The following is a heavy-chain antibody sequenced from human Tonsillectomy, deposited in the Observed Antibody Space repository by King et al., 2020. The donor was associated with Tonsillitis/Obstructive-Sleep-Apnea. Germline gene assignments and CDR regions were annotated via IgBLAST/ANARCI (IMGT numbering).Heavy chain of an antibody. CDR2: IYPGDSDT. V-gene: IGHV5-51*01. D-gene: IGHD6-6*01. Sequence: VQLVESGAEVKKPGESLKISCEGSGYRISSSWIGWVRQMPGKGLEWMGIIYPGDSDTRYSLSFKGLVTISADKSVSTAYLQWSSLKASDTAMYYCARLGDSSSFVSLDYFDYWGQGTQVTVPS. CDR3: ARLGDSSSFVSLDYFDY. J-gene: IGHJ4*02. CDR1: GYRISSSW.